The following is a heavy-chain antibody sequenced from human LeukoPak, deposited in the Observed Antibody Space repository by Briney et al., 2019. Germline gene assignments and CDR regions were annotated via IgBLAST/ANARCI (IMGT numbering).Heavy chain of an antibody. Sequence: SQTLSLTCTVSGGSIRSDGYYWTWIRQHPEKGLEWIGYIYYSGSTYYNPSLSSRVTISVDTSKNQFSLQLSSVTAAGTAVYYCARDPAGQNWFDPWGQGTLVTVSS. CDR2: IYYSGST. V-gene: IGHV4-31*03. D-gene: IGHD6-25*01. CDR1: GGSIRSDGYY. CDR3: ARDPAGQNWFDP. J-gene: IGHJ5*02.